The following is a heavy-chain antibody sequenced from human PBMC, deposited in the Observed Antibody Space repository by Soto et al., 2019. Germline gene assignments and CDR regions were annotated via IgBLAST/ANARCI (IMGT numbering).Heavy chain of an antibody. J-gene: IGHJ4*02. V-gene: IGHV4-31*03. CDR1: GISISSGCYY. D-gene: IGHD2-21*02. CDR3: ARAHVTTMLDY. Sequence: SETLALTFTISGISISSGCYYWSWLRQHPGKGLEWIGYIYYSGSTYYNPSLKSRVTISVDTSKNQFSLKLSSVTAADTAVYYCARAHVTTMLDYWGQGTLVPVSS. CDR2: IYYSGST.